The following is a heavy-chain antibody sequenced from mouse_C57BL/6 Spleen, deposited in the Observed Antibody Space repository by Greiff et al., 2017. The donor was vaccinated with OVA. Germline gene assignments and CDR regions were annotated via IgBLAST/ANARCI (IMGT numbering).Heavy chain of an antibody. CDR3: ASDGDYDGGFDY. J-gene: IGHJ2*01. CDR2: ISDGGSYT. V-gene: IGHV5-4*03. D-gene: IGHD2-4*01. Sequence: EVKLVESGGGLVKPGGSLKLSCAASGFTFSSYAMSWVRQTPEKRLEWVATISDGGSYTYYPDNVKGRFPISRDNAKNNLYLQMSHLKAEDTAMYYCASDGDYDGGFDYWGQGTTLTVSS. CDR1: GFTFSSYA.